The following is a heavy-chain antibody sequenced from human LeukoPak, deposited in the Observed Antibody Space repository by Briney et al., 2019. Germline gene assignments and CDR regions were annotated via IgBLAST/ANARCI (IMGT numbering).Heavy chain of an antibody. CDR3: ARAVCPTIKFCDSSYFMDV. J-gene: IGHJ6*03. Sequence: GGSLRLSCAASGFSFDDLGMTWVRQVPGKGLERVAGINWNGASTGYADSVRGRFTISRDNAKNSLYLQMNSLRAEDTALYYCARAVCPTIKFCDSSYFMDVWGKGTTVNVS. CDR2: INWNGAST. CDR1: GFSFDDLG. D-gene: IGHD6-6*01. V-gene: IGHV3-20*04.